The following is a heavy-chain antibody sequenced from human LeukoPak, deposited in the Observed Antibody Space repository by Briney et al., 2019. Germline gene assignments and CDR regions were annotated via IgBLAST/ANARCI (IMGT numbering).Heavy chain of an antibody. D-gene: IGHD1-26*01. CDR1: GGSFSGYY. CDR3: ARGSGSYYPGAFDI. J-gene: IGHJ3*02. V-gene: IGHV4-34*01. CDR2: INHSGST. Sequence: SETLSLTCAVYGGSFSGYYWSWIRQPPGKGLEWIGEINHSGSTNYNPSLKSRVTMSVDTSKNQSSLKLSSVTAADTAVYYCARGSGSYYPGAFDIWGQGTMVTVSS.